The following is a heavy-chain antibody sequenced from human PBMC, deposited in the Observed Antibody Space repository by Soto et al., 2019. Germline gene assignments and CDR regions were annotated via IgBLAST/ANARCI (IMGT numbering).Heavy chain of an antibody. J-gene: IGHJ6*02. CDR2: IIPIFGTA. V-gene: IGHV1-69*01. CDR3: ARDSQAGWNYVDAAMDV. Sequence: QVQLVQSGAEVKKPGSSVKVFCKASGGTFSSYAISWVRQAPGQGLEWMGGIIPIFGTANYAQKFQGRVTITADESTSTAYMELSSLRSEDTAVYYCARDSQAGWNYVDAAMDVWGQGTTVTVSS. CDR1: GGTFSSYA. D-gene: IGHD1-7*01.